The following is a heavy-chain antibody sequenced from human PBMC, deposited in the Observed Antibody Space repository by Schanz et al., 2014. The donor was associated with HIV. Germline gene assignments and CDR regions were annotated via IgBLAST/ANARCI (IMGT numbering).Heavy chain of an antibody. CDR3: ARDVAGCSGTSCYSDAFDI. CDR2: ITSSGSYR. CDR1: GFTFEEYG. D-gene: IGHD2-2*01. J-gene: IGHJ3*02. V-gene: IGHV3-21*01. Sequence: ELQLVESGGGVVRPGGSLRLSCAASGFTFEEYGMSWVRQAPGKGLEWVASITSSGSYRYYADSVKGQFTISRDNSKNTLFLQMNSLRAEDTAVYFCARDVAGCSGTSCYSDAFDIWGQGTLVTVSS.